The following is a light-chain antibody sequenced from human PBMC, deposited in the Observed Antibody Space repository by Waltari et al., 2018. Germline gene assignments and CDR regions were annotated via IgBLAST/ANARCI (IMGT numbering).Light chain of an antibody. CDR2: EVS. V-gene: IGLV2-23*02. CDR1: SSDVDTYNL. J-gene: IGLJ1*01. Sequence: QSALTQPASVSGSPGQSITISCTGDSSDVDTYNLVSWYQQHPGKAPKLLIYEVSKRPSVLSDRVSATKSGNTTSLTIPGLQVEDEANYYCCSYAGSSTPGVFGTGTKVTVL. CDR3: CSYAGSSTPGV.